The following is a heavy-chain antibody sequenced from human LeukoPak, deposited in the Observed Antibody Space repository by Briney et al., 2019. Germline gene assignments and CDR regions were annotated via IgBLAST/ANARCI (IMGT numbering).Heavy chain of an antibody. V-gene: IGHV1-3*01. D-gene: IGHD2-8*01. J-gene: IGHJ4*02. Sequence: GASVKVSCKASGYTFSSYAMHWVRQAPGQMLEWMGWINAGNGNTKYSQKFQGRVTITRDTSADTAYMELSSLRSEDTAVYYCARLKYCTNGVCYAGFDYWGQGTLVTVSS. CDR2: INAGNGNT. CDR1: GYTFSSYA. CDR3: ARLKYCTNGVCYAGFDY.